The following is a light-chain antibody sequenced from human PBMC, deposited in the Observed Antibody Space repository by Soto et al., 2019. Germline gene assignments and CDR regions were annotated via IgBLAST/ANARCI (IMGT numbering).Light chain of an antibody. Sequence: QSVLTQPPSASGSPGQSVTISCTGTSSDVGGYNYVSWYQQHPGKAPKLMIYEVSKRPSGVSDRFSGSKSGNTASLTISGLQAEDEADYYCCSYAGNSAYVFGSETKVTVL. CDR1: SSDVGGYNY. CDR3: CSYAGNSAYV. J-gene: IGLJ1*01. V-gene: IGLV2-8*01. CDR2: EVS.